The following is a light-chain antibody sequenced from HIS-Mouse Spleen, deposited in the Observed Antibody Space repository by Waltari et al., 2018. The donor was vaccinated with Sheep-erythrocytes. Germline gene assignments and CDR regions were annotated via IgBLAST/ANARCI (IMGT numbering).Light chain of an antibody. J-gene: IGKJ1*01. Sequence: DIQMTQSPSSVSASVGDRVTITGRASQGISSWLGWYQQKPGKAPKLLIYAASSLQSGVPSRFSGSGSGTDFTLTISSLQPEDFATYYCQQANSFPPTFGQGTKVEIK. CDR2: AAS. CDR3: QQANSFPPT. V-gene: IGKV1-12*01. CDR1: QGISSW.